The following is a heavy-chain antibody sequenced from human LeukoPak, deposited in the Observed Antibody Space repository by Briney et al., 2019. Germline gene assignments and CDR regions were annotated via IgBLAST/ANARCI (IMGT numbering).Heavy chain of an antibody. D-gene: IGHD3-22*01. CDR3: ARDLRAYDSSGYPDY. Sequence: PGGSLRLSCAASGFTFSSYAKHWVRQAPGKGLEWVAVISYDGSNKYYADSVKGRFTISRDNSKNTLYLQMNSLRAEDTAVYYCARDLRAYDSSGYPDYWGQGTLVTVSS. V-gene: IGHV3-30*04. J-gene: IGHJ4*02. CDR2: ISYDGSNK. CDR1: GFTFSSYA.